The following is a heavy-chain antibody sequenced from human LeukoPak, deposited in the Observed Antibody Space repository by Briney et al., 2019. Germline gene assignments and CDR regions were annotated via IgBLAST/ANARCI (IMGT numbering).Heavy chain of an antibody. Sequence: GGSLRLSCEASGFTFSGYAVSWVRQAPGKGLEWVSGFGTDGNTHYAESVRGRFDISRDTSKTTVYLQMNSLRAEDTAVYYCAKDPTPIAVAGLDYWGQGSLVTVSS. CDR2: FGTDGNT. D-gene: IGHD6-19*01. CDR1: GFTFSGYA. CDR3: AKDPTPIAVAGLDY. J-gene: IGHJ4*02. V-gene: IGHV3-23*01.